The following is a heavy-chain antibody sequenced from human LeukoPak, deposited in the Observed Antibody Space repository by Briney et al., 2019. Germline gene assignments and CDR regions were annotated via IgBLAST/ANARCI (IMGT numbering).Heavy chain of an antibody. CDR2: ISGDGGTT. D-gene: IGHD6-13*01. CDR1: GFTFVYYA. V-gene: IGHV3-43*02. CDR3: AKVYVGSWYAYDH. J-gene: IGHJ4*02. Sequence: GGSLRLSCTASGFTFVYYAMHWVRQAPAKGLEWVSLISGDGGTTDYADSMKGRFTISRDNRRNSLYLHMNSLRTEDTALYFCAKVYVGSWYAYDHWGQGTLVTVSS.